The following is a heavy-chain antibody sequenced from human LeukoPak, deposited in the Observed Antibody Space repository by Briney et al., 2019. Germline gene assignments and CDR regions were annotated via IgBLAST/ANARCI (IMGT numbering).Heavy chain of an antibody. D-gene: IGHD2/OR15-2a*01. J-gene: IGHJ4*02. CDR2: INPNSGGT. Sequence: ASVKVSCKASGYTFTGYYMHWVRQAPGQGLEWMGRINPNSGGTNYAQKFQGRVTMTRDTSISTAYMELSKLRSDDTAVYYCARVDVSMIYDYWGQGTLVTVSS. CDR3: ARVDVSMIYDY. CDR1: GYTFTGYY. V-gene: IGHV1-2*06.